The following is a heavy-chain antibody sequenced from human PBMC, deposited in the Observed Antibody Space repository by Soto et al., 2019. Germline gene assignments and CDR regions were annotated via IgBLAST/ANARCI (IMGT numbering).Heavy chain of an antibody. Sequence: ASVKVACKASGYTFTSYGISWVRQAPGQGLEWMGWISAYNGNTNCAQKLQGRVTMTTDTSTSTAYMELRSLRSDDTAVYYCARGNFPYVYFDYWGQGTLVTVSS. CDR3: ARGNFPYVYFDY. J-gene: IGHJ4*02. V-gene: IGHV1-18*01. CDR1: GYTFTSYG. D-gene: IGHD1-7*01. CDR2: ISAYNGNT.